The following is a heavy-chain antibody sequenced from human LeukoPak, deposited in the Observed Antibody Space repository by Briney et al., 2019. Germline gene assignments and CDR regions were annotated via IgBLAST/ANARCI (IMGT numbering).Heavy chain of an antibody. D-gene: IGHD1-26*01. J-gene: IGHJ4*02. V-gene: IGHV3-30-3*01. Sequence: PGGSLRLSCAASGFTFSSYAMHWVRQAPGKGLEWVAVISYDGSNKYYADSVKGRFTISRDNSKNTLYLQMNSLRAEDAAVYYCATQSIVGAIHWGQGTLVTVSS. CDR3: ATQSIVGAIH. CDR1: GFTFSSYA. CDR2: ISYDGSNK.